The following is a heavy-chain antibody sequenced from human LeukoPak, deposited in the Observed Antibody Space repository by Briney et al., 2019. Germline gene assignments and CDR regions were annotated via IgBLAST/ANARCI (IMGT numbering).Heavy chain of an antibody. V-gene: IGHV1-46*03. Sequence: ASVKVSCKASGYTFTNYYMHWVRQAPGQGLEWMGIINPSGGSTSYAQKFQGRVTMTRDTSTSTVYMELSSLRSEDTAVYYCARGSTATGAPWRVDYWGQGILVTVSS. CDR1: GYTFTNYY. J-gene: IGHJ4*02. D-gene: IGHD1-1*01. CDR3: ARGSTATGAPWRVDY. CDR2: INPSGGST.